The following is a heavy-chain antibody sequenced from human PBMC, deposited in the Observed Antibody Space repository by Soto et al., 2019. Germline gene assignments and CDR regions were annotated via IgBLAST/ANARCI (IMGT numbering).Heavy chain of an antibody. CDR1: GFTFSSYA. J-gene: IGHJ4*02. CDR3: ANSGGRNTSPFDF. V-gene: IGHV3-23*01. D-gene: IGHD3-16*01. Sequence: EVQLLESGGGLVQPGGSLRLSCAASGFTFSSYAMSWVRQAPGKGLEWVSAISGSGGSTYYADSVKGRFTISRDNSNNTLYLQMNSLRVEDTAVYYCANSGGRNTSPFDFWGQGTLVTVSS. CDR2: ISGSGGST.